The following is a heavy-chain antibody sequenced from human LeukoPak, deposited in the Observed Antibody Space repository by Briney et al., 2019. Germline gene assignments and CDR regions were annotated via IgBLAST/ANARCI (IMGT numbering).Heavy chain of an antibody. CDR3: ARGTEQLVRY. CDR1: GGTFSSYA. CDR2: IIPIFGTA. Sequence: AASVKVSCKASGGTFSSYAISWVRQAPGQGLEWMGGIIPIFGTANYAQKFQGRVTITADESTSTAYMELSSLRSEDTAVYYCARGTEQLVRYWGQGTLVTVSS. V-gene: IGHV1-69*13. J-gene: IGHJ4*02. D-gene: IGHD6-6*01.